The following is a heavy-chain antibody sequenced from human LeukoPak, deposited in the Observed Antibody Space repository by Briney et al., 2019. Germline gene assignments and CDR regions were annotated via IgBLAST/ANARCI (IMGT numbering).Heavy chain of an antibody. CDR3: TRLSGPYDAFDI. Sequence: PGGSLRLSCAASGFSFIGSTIHWVRQASGKGLEWVGLIRSIRSTYATAYAASVKGRFTISRDDSKSTAYLQMNSLKTEDTAIYYCTRLSGPYDAFDIWGQGTMVTVSS. J-gene: IGHJ3*02. V-gene: IGHV3-73*01. CDR2: IRSIRSTYAT. CDR1: GFSFIGST.